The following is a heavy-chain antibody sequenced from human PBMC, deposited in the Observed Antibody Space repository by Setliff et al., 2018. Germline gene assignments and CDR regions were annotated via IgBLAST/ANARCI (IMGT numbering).Heavy chain of an antibody. CDR3: AKEMTTYSGFDC. D-gene: IGHD4-17*01. J-gene: IGHJ4*02. Sequence: LRLSCAASGFTFSSYGMHWVRQAPGKGLEWVAVIWFDGSKEFYADSVKGRFAISRDNPKNTLYLQINSLRDEDTAVYYCAKEMTTYSGFDCWGQGTLVTVSS. V-gene: IGHV3-33*03. CDR2: IWFDGSKE. CDR1: GFTFSSYG.